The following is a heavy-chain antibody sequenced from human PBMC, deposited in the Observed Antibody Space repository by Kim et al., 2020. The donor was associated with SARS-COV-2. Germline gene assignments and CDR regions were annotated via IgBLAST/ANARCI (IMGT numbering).Heavy chain of an antibody. V-gene: IGHV4-31*03. CDR3: ARGSVVVPAAHDAFDI. CDR1: GGSISSGGYY. J-gene: IGHJ3*02. D-gene: IGHD2-2*01. Sequence: SETLSLTCTVSGGSISSGGYYWSWIRQHPGKGLEWIGYIYYSGSTYYNPSLKSRVTISVDTSKNQFSLKLSSVTAADTAVYYCARGSVVVPAAHDAFDIWGQGTMVTVSS. CDR2: IYYSGST.